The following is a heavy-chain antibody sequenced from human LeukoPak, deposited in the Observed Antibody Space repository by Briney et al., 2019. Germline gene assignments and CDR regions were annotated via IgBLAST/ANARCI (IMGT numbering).Heavy chain of an antibody. J-gene: IGHJ4*02. D-gene: IGHD6-13*01. CDR3: ARGRIGSWYDSYHFEY. V-gene: IGHV4-34*01. Sequence: SETLSLTCAVYGGSFSSYYWSWIRQPPGKGLEWIGEINQSGSTNYNPSLKSRVTISVDTSKNQFSLKLSSVTAADTAVYYVARGRIGSWYDSYHFEYWGQGTLVTVSS. CDR1: GGSFSSYY. CDR2: INQSGST.